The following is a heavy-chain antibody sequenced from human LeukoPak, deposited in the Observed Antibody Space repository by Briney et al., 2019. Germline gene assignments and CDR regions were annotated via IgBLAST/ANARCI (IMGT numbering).Heavy chain of an antibody. J-gene: IGHJ4*02. D-gene: IGHD3-3*01. CDR3: AIFWSGSYFDY. Sequence: PSETLSLTCAVYGGSFSGYYWSWIRQPPGKGLEWIGEINHSGSTNYNPSLKSRVTISVDTSKNQFSLKLSSVTAADTAVYYCAIFWSGSYFDYWGQGTLVTVSP. V-gene: IGHV4-34*01. CDR1: GGSFSGYY. CDR2: INHSGST.